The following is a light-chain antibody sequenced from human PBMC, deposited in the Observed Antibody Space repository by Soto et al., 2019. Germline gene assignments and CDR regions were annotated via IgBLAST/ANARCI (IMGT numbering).Light chain of an antibody. CDR2: GAS. V-gene: IGKV3-20*01. CDR3: QQYDSSPRT. CDR1: PSVTSSY. J-gene: IGKJ1*01. Sequence: EIGLTQSPGTLSSSPGERATLSCRASPSVTSSYLAWYQQKPGQAPRLLIYGASSRATGIPDRSSGIGSGTDFTLTISRLAPEDFAVYYCQQYDSSPRTFGQGNEVESK.